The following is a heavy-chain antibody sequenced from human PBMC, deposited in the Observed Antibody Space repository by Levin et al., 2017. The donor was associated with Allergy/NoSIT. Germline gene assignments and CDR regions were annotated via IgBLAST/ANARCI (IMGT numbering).Heavy chain of an antibody. Sequence: GESLKISCAASGFTFSSYSMNWVRQAPGKGLEWVSSISSSSSYIYYADSVKGRFTISRDNAKNSLYLQMNSLRAEDTAVYYCARGGYGGYLGYFDYWGQGTLVTVSS. D-gene: IGHD5-12*01. CDR2: ISSSSSYI. J-gene: IGHJ4*02. V-gene: IGHV3-21*01. CDR1: GFTFSSYS. CDR3: ARGGYGGYLGYFDY.